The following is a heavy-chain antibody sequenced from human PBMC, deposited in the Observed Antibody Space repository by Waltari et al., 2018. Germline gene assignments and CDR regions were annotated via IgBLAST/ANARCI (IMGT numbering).Heavy chain of an antibody. D-gene: IGHD6-13*01. CDR1: GGSIRSGSYY. V-gene: IGHV4-61*02. Sequence: QVQLQESGPGLVKPSQTLSLTCTVSGGSIRSGSYYWRWIRQPAGQGLEWIGRIYTSGSTNYNPSLKSRVTISVDTSKNQFSLKLSSVTAADTAVYYCARENRSSWYVRVYYYYGMDVWGQGTTVTVSS. CDR3: ARENRSSWYVRVYYYYGMDV. CDR2: IYTSGST. J-gene: IGHJ6*02.